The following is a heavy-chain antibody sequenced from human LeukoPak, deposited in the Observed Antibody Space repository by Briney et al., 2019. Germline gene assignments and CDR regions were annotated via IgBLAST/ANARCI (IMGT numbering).Heavy chain of an antibody. J-gene: IGHJ4*02. CDR2: INAGNGNT. V-gene: IGHV1-3*01. D-gene: IGHD1-1*01. CDR1: GYTFTSYA. Sequence: ASVKVSCKASGYTFTSYAMHWVRQAPGQRLEWMGWINAGNGNTKYSQKFRGRVTITRDTSASTAYMELSSPRSEDTAVYYCARVTTGTLFDYWGQGTLVTVSS. CDR3: ARVTTGTLFDY.